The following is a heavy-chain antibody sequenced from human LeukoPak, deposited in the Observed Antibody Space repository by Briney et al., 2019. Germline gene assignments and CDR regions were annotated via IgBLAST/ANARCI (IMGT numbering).Heavy chain of an antibody. CDR2: LRYSGET. V-gene: IGHV3-48*01. J-gene: IGHJ5*02. D-gene: IGHD5-12*01. Sequence: GGSLRLSCAASGFTFSQYSINWVRQAPGKGLEWVSHLRYSGETFYADSVKGRFTISRDNVRNSLYLQMNSLRAEDTAMYYCARDAGNSGYGCDLWGQGTLVTVSS. CDR1: GFTFSQYS. CDR3: ARDAGNSGYGCDL.